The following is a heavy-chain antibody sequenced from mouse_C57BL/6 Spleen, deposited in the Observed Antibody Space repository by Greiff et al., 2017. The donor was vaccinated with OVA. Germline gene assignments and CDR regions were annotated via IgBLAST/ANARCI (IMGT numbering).Heavy chain of an antibody. Sequence: VQLQQSGPGLVAPSQRLSITCTVSGFSLTSYGVHWVRQPPGKGLEWLVVIWSDGSTTYNSALKSRLSISKDNSKSQVFLKMNSLQTDDTAMYYCARHGLRGYYAMDYWGQGTSVTVSS. J-gene: IGHJ4*01. CDR1: GFSLTSYG. CDR2: IWSDGST. V-gene: IGHV2-6-1*01. D-gene: IGHD1-1*01. CDR3: ARHGLRGYYAMDY.